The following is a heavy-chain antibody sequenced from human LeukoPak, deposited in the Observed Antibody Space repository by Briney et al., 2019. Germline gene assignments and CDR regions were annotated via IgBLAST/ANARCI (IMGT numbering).Heavy chain of an antibody. CDR3: AKDFGGYGTLGGVFDY. J-gene: IGHJ4*02. CDR2: IYSGGST. CDR1: GVTVSSNY. Sequence: GGSLRLSSAAYGVTVSSNYMSWVRQAPGKGLEWVSVIYSGGSTYYADSVKGRFTLSRDTSKNTLYLQMNSLRAEDTAVYYCAKDFGGYGTLGGVFDYWGQGTLVTVSS. D-gene: IGHD5-12*01. V-gene: IGHV3-53*01.